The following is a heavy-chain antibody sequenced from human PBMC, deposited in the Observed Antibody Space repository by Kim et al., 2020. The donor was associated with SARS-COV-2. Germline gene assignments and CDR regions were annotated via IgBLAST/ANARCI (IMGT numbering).Heavy chain of an antibody. CDR3: AKNNHAYPDWFDP. J-gene: IGHJ5*02. D-gene: IGHD1-1*01. V-gene: IGHV3-23*01. CDR1: GFSFSSHA. Sequence: GGSLRLSCVASGFSFSSHAMSWVRQAPEKGLEWVSGISDGGVTTWYADSVKGRLTISRDNSKNTLYLQMDSLRAEDTAVYYCAKNNHAYPDWFDPWGQGTLVTVSS. CDR2: ISDGGVTT.